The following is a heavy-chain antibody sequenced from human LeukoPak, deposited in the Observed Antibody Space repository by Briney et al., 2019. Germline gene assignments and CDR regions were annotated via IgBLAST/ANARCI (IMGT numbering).Heavy chain of an antibody. V-gene: IGHV3-7*01. D-gene: IGHD7-27*01. CDR1: GFTFSSYW. Sequence: PGGSLRLSCVASGFTFSSYWMTWVRQAPGKGLEWVANIKTDGSLIYYVDSVKGRFTISRDNAKNSLYLQMNSLRVEDTAVYYCARDLNWGTYWGQGTLVSVSS. CDR3: ARDLNWGTY. J-gene: IGHJ4*02. CDR2: IKTDGSLI.